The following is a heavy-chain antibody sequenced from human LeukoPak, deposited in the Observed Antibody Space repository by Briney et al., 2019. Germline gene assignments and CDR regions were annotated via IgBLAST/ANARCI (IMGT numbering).Heavy chain of an antibody. CDR3: ARDRDWYTFDY. J-gene: IGHJ4*02. CDR1: GSTLSSYW. D-gene: IGHD2-21*01. V-gene: IGHV3-7*01. Sequence: GGSLRLSCAASGSTLSSYWMDWVCQAPGKGLEWVANIKQDGSEKYYVDSVKGRFTISRDNAKNSLYLQMNSLRADDTAVYYCARDRDWYTFDYWGQGALVTVSS. CDR2: IKQDGSEK.